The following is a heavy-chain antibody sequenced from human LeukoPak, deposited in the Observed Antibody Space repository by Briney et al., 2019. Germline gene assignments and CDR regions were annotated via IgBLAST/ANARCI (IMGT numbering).Heavy chain of an antibody. J-gene: IGHJ4*02. Sequence: GGSLRLSCAASGYMFSDYYMSWIRQAPEKGLEWVSSISSSSSYIYYADSVKGRFTISRDNAKNSLYLQMNSLRAEGTAVYYCARDSEYSTSGGDYWGQGTLVTVSS. CDR1: GYMFSDYY. CDR3: ARDSEYSTSGGDY. V-gene: IGHV3-21*01. CDR2: ISSSSSYI. D-gene: IGHD6-6*01.